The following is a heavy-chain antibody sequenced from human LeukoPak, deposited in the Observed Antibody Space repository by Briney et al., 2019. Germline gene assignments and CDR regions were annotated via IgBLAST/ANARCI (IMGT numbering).Heavy chain of an antibody. V-gene: IGHV3-7*01. CDR1: EFTFSSYG. CDR2: IKQDGSEK. J-gene: IGHJ3*02. Sequence: PGGSLGLSCAASEFTFSSYGMHWVRQAPGKGLEWVANIKQDGSEKYYVDSVKGRFTISRDNAKNSLYLQMNSLRAEDTAVYYCARGNQPPNHYDFWSGFAFDIWGQGTMVTVSS. D-gene: IGHD3-3*01. CDR3: ARGNQPPNHYDFWSGFAFDI.